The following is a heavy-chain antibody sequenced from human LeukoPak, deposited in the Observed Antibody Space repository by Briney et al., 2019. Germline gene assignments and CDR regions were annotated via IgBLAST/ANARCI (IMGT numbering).Heavy chain of an antibody. CDR2: IYYSGST. Sequence: SETLSLTCTVSGCSISSYYWSWIRQPPGKGLEWIGYIYYSGSTNYNPSLKSRVTISVDTSKNQFSLKLSSVTAADTAVYYCAKTYSSGLYYGMDVWGQGTTVTVSS. J-gene: IGHJ6*02. CDR1: GCSISSYY. D-gene: IGHD6-19*01. V-gene: IGHV4-59*01. CDR3: AKTYSSGLYYGMDV.